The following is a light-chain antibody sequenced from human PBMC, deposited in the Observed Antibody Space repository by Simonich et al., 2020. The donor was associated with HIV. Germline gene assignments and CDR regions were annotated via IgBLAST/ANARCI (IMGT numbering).Light chain of an antibody. J-gene: IGKJ1*01. CDR1: QIVTTT. V-gene: IGKV3-15*01. CDR2: GAS. CDR3: QQYNNWPRT. Sequence: EIVMTQSPATLSVSPGERATLSCRASQIVTTTLAWYQQKPGQVPRLLIYGASTRATGIPARFSGSGSGTEFTLTISSMQSEDFALYYCQQYNNWPRTFGQGTKVEIK.